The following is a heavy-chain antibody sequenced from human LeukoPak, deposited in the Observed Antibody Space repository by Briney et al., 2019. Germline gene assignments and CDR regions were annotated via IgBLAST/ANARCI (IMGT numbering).Heavy chain of an antibody. CDR1: GASISTYY. D-gene: IGHD6-19*01. J-gene: IGHJ4*02. CDR2: IQDTRST. CDR3: AKHGSGWSFDY. V-gene: IGHV4-59*01. Sequence: SQTLSLTCTVSGASISTYYWGWIRQPPGKGLEWIVYIQDTRSTNYNPSLKSRVSISKDTSKNQFSLKMSSVTAADTGVYYCAKHGSGWSFDYWGQGTLVSVFS.